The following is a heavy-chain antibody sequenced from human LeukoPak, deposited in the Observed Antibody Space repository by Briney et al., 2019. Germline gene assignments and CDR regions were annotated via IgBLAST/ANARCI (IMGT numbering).Heavy chain of an antibody. CDR3: AGKYYYDTSGYFYVDY. V-gene: IGHV4-38-2*01. Sequence: SETLSLTCAVSGYYISSGYYWGWLRQTPGKGLEWIGSIYHSGSTYYNPSLKTRVTISMDTSKNHFSLKLSSVTAADTAVYYCAGKYYYDTSGYFYVDYWGQGILVTVSS. CDR1: GYYISSGYY. D-gene: IGHD3-22*01. CDR2: IYHSGST. J-gene: IGHJ4*02.